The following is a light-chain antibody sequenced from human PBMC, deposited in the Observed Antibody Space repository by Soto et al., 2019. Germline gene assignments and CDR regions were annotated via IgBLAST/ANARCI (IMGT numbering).Light chain of an antibody. V-gene: IGKV1-33*01. CDR1: QDIRDY. CDR3: QQFDYLPLT. Sequence: DIPMTQSPSSLSASVGDRVTITCQASQDIRDYLNWYQQKPGQAPKLLIYDASHLETGVPSRFSGSGSGTDFTFTISRLQPEDIATYYCQQFDYLPLTFGGGTKVEIK. CDR2: DAS. J-gene: IGKJ4*01.